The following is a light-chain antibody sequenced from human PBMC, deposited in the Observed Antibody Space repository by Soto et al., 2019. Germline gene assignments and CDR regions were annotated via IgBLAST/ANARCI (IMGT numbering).Light chain of an antibody. CDR1: RSNIGSNN. CDR3: QSYDTNLSGNYV. V-gene: IGLV1-40*01. Sequence: QSVLTQPPSASGTPGQRVTISCSGSRSNIGSNNVYWYQQLPGTAPKLLIYANNNRPSGVPDRFSGSKSGTSGSLAITGLQAEDEADYYCQSYDTNLSGNYVFGTGTKLTVL. J-gene: IGLJ1*01. CDR2: ANN.